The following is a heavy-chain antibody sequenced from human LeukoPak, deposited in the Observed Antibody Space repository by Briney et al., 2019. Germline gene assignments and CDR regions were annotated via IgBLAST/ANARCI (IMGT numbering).Heavy chain of an antibody. CDR2: INPNSGGT. CDR1: GYTFTGYY. D-gene: IGHD3-10*01. CDR3: ARDAMVRGGDTDY. V-gene: IGHV1-2*02. J-gene: IGHJ4*02. Sequence: ASVKVSCKASGYTFTGYYMHWVRQAPGQGLEWMGWINPNSGGTNYAQKFQGRVTMTRDTSISTAYMELSRLRSDDTAVYYCARDAMVRGGDTDYWGQGTLVTVSS.